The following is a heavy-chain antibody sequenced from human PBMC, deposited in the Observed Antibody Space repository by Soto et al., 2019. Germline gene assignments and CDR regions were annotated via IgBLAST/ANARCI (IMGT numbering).Heavy chain of an antibody. CDR1: GYTFTSYA. CDR3: ARDQGPYSSGWYFDY. D-gene: IGHD6-19*01. Sequence: ASVKVSCKASGYTFTSYAMQWVRQAPGQRLEWMGWINAGNGNTKYSQKFQGRVTITRDTSASTAYMELSSLRSEDTAVYYCARDQGPYSSGWYFDYWGQGTLVTVSS. CDR2: INAGNGNT. J-gene: IGHJ4*02. V-gene: IGHV1-3*01.